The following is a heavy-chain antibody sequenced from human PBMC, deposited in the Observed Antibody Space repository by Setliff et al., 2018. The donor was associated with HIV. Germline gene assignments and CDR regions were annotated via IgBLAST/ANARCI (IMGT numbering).Heavy chain of an antibody. CDR1: GGSISSHY. CDR3: ARLGYCSRTTCYGYYYMDV. CDR2: IYNSRST. D-gene: IGHD2-2*01. Sequence: KPSETLSLTCTVSGGSISSHYWSWIRQPPGKGLEWIGYIYNSRSTNYHPSLKSRLTISVDTSKNQFSLKLSSVTAADTAVYYCARLGYCSRTTCYGYYYMDVWGKGTTVTV. J-gene: IGHJ6*03. V-gene: IGHV4-59*08.